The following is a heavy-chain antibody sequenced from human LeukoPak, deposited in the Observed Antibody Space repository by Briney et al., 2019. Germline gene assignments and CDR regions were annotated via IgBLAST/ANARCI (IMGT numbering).Heavy chain of an antibody. CDR1: GGSINSYY. CDR2: IYYSGST. CDR3: ARHSGRTSRVKDG. Sequence: PSETLSLTCTVSGGSINSYYWSWIRQPPGKGLEWIGYIYYSGSTNYNPSLKSRVTISVDTSKNQFSLKLSSVTAADTAVYYCARHSGRTSRVKDGWGQGTTVTVSS. D-gene: IGHD3-10*01. J-gene: IGHJ6*02. V-gene: IGHV4-59*08.